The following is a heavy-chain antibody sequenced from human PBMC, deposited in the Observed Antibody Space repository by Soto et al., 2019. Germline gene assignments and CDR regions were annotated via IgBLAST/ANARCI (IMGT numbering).Heavy chain of an antibody. J-gene: IGHJ4*02. V-gene: IGHV4-31*03. CDR3: ARSSTSANYFDY. CDR1: GGSISSGGYY. CDR2: IYYSGST. Sequence: QVQLQESGPGLVKPSQTLSLTCTVSGGSISSGGYYWSWIRQHPGKGLEWIGYIYYSGSTYYNPSLKTRVTISVATSTNQFSLKLSAVTAADTAVYYCARSSTSANYFDYWGQGTLVTVSS. D-gene: IGHD2-2*01.